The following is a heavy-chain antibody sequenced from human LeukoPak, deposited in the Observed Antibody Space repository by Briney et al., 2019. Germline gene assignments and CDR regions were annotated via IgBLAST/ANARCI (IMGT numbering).Heavy chain of an antibody. CDR2: IYSSGST. CDR1: GGSISSTTYY. J-gene: IGHJ5*02. D-gene: IGHD2-2*03. V-gene: IGHV4-39*07. Sequence: SETLSLTCSVSGGSISSTTYYWAWIRQPSGKGLEWIGSIYSSGSTHYNPSLNSRVTISVDTSKNQFSLKVSSVTAADTAVYYCARDGYPGTWGQGTLVIVSS. CDR3: ARDGYPGT.